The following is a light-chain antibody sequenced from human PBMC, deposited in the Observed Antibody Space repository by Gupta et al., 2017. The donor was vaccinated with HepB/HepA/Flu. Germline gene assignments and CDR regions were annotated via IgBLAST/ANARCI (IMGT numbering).Light chain of an antibody. V-gene: IGLV3-19*01. CDR1: SLRHYY. Sequence: SSELTQDPAVSVALGQTVGITCQADSLRHYYAIWYQLKPGQSPVLVIYGKINRPSVIPDRFSGTGSGNTASLTITGAQAEDEADYYCNSRDSSGNRGVFGGGTKLTVL. J-gene: IGLJ2*01. CDR3: NSRDSSGNRGV. CDR2: GKI.